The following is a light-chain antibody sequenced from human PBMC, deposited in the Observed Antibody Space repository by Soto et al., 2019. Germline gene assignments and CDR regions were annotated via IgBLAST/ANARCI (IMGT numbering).Light chain of an antibody. J-gene: IGKJ5*01. CDR1: HDISTF. CDR2: EAS. CDR3: QHYCSSHPIT. V-gene: IGKV1-9*01. Sequence: TQSPSLLSASIGDRVTIPCRASHDISTFLAWYQQKPGKAPKLLIYEASTLQSGVPSRFSGSGSGTEFTLTISRLEPEDFAVYYCQHYCSSHPITFGQGTQLEIK.